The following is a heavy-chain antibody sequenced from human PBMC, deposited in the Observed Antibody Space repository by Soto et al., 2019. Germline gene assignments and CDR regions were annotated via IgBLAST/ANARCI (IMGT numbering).Heavy chain of an antibody. CDR2: ISPRSDT. CDR1: AFTSNSNS. D-gene: IGHD2-21*02. Sequence: PGGSLRPSCVVSAFTSNSNSMNWVRHAQGKGLEWVSSISPRSDTYYADSVKGRFTISRDNAKNSLSLEMDSLRVEDTGVYYCAREKTAWPLAYGLDVWGQGTTVTVSS. J-gene: IGHJ6*02. CDR3: AREKTAWPLAYGLDV. V-gene: IGHV3-21*01.